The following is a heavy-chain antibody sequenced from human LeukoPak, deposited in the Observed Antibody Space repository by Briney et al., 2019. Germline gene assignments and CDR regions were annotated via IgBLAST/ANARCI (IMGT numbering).Heavy chain of an antibody. CDR3: AKDKEDAFDV. V-gene: IGHV3-30*04. J-gene: IGHJ3*01. CDR1: GFTFSSYA. CDR2: ISYDGSNK. Sequence: SGGSLRLSCAASGFTFSSYAMHWVRQAPGKGLEWVAVISYDGSNKYYADSVKGRFTISRDNSKNTLYLQMNSLRAEDTAVYYCAKDKEDAFDVWGQGTMVIVSS.